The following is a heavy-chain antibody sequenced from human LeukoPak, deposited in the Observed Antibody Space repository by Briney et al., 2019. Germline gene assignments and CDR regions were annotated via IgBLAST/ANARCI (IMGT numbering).Heavy chain of an antibody. CDR1: GFTFSSYD. D-gene: IGHD3-10*01. Sequence: PGGSLRLSCAASGFTFSSYDMHWVRQATGKGLEWVSAIGTAGDTYYPGSVKGRFTISRENAKNSLYLQMNSLRAGDTAVYYCARDLETYGSGSYFGGFDPWGQGTLVTASS. CDR3: ARDLETYGSGSYFGGFDP. J-gene: IGHJ5*02. CDR2: IGTAGDT. V-gene: IGHV3-13*04.